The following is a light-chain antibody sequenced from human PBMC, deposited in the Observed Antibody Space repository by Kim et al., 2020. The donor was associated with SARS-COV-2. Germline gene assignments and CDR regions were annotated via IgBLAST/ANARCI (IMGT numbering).Light chain of an antibody. CDR3: QAWDSSTYV. J-gene: IGLJ1*01. CDR1: KLGDKY. CDR2: QDS. V-gene: IGLV3-1*01. Sequence: SVSPGQTASIPGSGDKLGDKYACWYQQKPGQSPVLVIYQDSKRPSGIPERFSGSNSGNTATLTISGTQAMDEADYYCQAWDSSTYVFGTETKVTVL.